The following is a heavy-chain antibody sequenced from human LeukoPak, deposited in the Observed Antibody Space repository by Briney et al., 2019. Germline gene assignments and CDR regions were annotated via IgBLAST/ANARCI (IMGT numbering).Heavy chain of an antibody. D-gene: IGHD5-18*01. CDR1: GYTFTCYY. Sequence: GASVKVSCKASGYTFTCYYMHWVRQAPGQGLEWMGWINPNSGGTNYAQKLQGRVTMTTDTSTSTAYMELRSLRSDDTAVYYCARAPKRGYGYGSWMGGFYYYMDVWGKGTTVTVSS. CDR3: ARAPKRGYGYGSWMGGFYYYMDV. J-gene: IGHJ6*03. V-gene: IGHV1-2*02. CDR2: INPNSGGT.